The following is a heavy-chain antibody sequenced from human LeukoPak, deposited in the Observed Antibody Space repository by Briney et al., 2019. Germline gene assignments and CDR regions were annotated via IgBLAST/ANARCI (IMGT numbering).Heavy chain of an antibody. Sequence: ASVKVSCKASGYTFTGYYMHWVRQAPGQGLEWMGWINPNSGVTNFAQKFQDTVTMIRDTSTTTVYMSLNGLTSDDTAVYYCAKGPLIYTNGRHAFFDYWGQGTLVTVSS. D-gene: IGHD2-8*01. CDR3: AKGPLIYTNGRHAFFDY. J-gene: IGHJ4*02. CDR1: GYTFTGYY. CDR2: INPNSGVT. V-gene: IGHV1-2*02.